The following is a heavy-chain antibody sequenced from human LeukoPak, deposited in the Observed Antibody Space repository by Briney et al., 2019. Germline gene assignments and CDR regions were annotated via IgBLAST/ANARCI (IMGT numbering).Heavy chain of an antibody. V-gene: IGHV3-48*04. J-gene: IGHJ4*02. D-gene: IGHD6-13*01. CDR2: ISSSSSTI. CDR1: GFTFSSYS. CDR3: AREDSSSWLY. Sequence: GGSLRLSCAASGFTFSSYSMNWVRQAPGKGLEWVSYISSSSSTIYYADSVKGRFTISRDNAKNSLYLQMNSLRAEDTAVYYCAREDSSSWLYWGQGTLVTVSS.